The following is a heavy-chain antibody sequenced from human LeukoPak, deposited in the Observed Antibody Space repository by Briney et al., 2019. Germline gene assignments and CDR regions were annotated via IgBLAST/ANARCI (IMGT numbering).Heavy chain of an antibody. CDR2: IYSGDST. V-gene: IGHV3-53*01. Sequence: GGCLRLSCAASGFTVNNYMNWVRQAPGKGLEWISVIYSGDSTYYADSVKGRFTISRDTSKNTLYLQMNSLRADDTAVYYCARAAWYSSSWQEGYYFDYWGQGTLVTVSS. CDR1: GFTVNNY. CDR3: ARAAWYSSSWQEGYYFDY. J-gene: IGHJ4*02. D-gene: IGHD6-13*01.